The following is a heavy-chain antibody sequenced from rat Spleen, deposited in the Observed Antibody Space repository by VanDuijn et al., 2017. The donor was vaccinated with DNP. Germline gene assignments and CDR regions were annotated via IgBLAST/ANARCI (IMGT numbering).Heavy chain of an antibody. J-gene: IGHJ2*01. CDR2: ISYDGGST. CDR3: TTDYSGDWYFDF. CDR1: GFTFSNYG. D-gene: IGHD1-1*01. Sequence: EVQLVESGGGLVQPGKSMKLSCAASGFTFSNYGMAWVRQAPKKGLEWVAYISYDGGSTYYRDSVKGRFTISRDNAKSTLYLQMDSLRSEDTATYYCTTDYSGDWYFDFWGQGVMVTVSS. V-gene: IGHV5-20*01.